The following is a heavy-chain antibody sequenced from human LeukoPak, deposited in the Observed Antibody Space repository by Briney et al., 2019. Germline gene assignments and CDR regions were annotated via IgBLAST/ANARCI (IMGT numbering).Heavy chain of an antibody. V-gene: IGHV5-51*01. CDR3: ASRGSGLDY. J-gene: IGHJ4*02. D-gene: IGHD3-10*01. CDR1: GYRFTTYW. CDR2: IYPGDSDT. Sequence: PGESLKISCKGSGYRFTTYWIAWVRQMPGKGLEWLGIIYPGDSDTRYRPSFQGLVTISADKSISTAYLQWSSLKASDTAIYYCASRGSGLDYWGQGTLVTVSS.